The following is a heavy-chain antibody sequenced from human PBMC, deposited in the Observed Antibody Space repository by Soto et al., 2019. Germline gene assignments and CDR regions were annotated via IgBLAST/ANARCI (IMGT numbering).Heavy chain of an antibody. CDR1: GYTFTGYY. Sequence: ASVKVSCKACGYTFTGYYMHWVRQAPGQGLEWMGWINPNSGGTNYAQKFQGWVTMTRDTSISTAYMELSRLRSDDTAVYYCARGSRGPGEAQYYFDYWGQGTLVTVSS. CDR3: ARGSRGPGEAQYYFDY. D-gene: IGHD3-10*01. J-gene: IGHJ4*02. V-gene: IGHV1-2*04. CDR2: INPNSGGT.